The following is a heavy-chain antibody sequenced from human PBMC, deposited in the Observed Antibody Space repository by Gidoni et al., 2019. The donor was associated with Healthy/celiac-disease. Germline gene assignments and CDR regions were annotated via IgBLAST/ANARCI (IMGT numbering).Heavy chain of an antibody. V-gene: IGHV4-34*01. CDR1: GGSFSGYY. CDR2: INHSGST. CDR3: ARRTRKLRFMNYGMDV. J-gene: IGHJ6*02. D-gene: IGHD3-3*01. Sequence: QVQLQQWGAGLLKPSETLSLTCAVYGGSFSGYYWSWIRQPPGKGLEWIGEINHSGSTNYNPSLKSRVTISVDTSKNQFSLKLSSVTAADTAVYYCARRTRKLRFMNYGMDVWGQGTTVTVSS.